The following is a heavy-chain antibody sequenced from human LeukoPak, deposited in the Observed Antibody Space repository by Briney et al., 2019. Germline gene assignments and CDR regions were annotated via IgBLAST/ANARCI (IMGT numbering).Heavy chain of an antibody. Sequence: GGSLRLSCAASGFTFDDYAMHWVRQAPGKGLEWVSGISWNSGSIGYADSVKGRFTISRDNAKNSLYLQMNSLRAEDTALYYCAKEERQYCSSTSCYYYYYYMDVWGKGTTVTVSS. CDR1: GFTFDDYA. CDR3: AKEERQYCSSTSCYYYYYYMDV. V-gene: IGHV3-9*01. CDR2: ISWNSGSI. J-gene: IGHJ6*03. D-gene: IGHD2-2*01.